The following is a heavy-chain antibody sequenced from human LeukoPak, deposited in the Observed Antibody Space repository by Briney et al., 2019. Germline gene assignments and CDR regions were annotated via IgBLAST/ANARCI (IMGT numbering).Heavy chain of an antibody. CDR1: GGSFSGYF. V-gene: IGHV4-34*01. Sequence: PSETLSLTCAVYGGSFSGYFWSWIRQPPGKGLEWIGEISQSGSTNYNPSLKSRVTISADTSKNHFSLRLSSLTAADTAVYYCASQLFYYDTSGYYLEAFDIWGQGTLVTVSS. J-gene: IGHJ3*02. CDR2: ISQSGST. D-gene: IGHD3-22*01. CDR3: ASQLFYYDTSGYYLEAFDI.